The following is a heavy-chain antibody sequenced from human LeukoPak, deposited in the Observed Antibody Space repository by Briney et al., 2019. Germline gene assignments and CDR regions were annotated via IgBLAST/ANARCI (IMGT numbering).Heavy chain of an antibody. CDR2: ISYDGSNK. V-gene: IGHV3-30-3*01. D-gene: IGHD5-12*01. J-gene: IGHJ4*02. CDR1: GFTFSSYA. CDR3: ARAYSGYEGGLDY. Sequence: PGRSLRLSCAASGFTFSSYAMHWVRQAPGKGLEWVAVISYDGSNKYYADSVKGRFTISRDNSKNTLYLQMNSLRAEDTAVYYCARAYSGYEGGLDYWGQGTLVTVSS.